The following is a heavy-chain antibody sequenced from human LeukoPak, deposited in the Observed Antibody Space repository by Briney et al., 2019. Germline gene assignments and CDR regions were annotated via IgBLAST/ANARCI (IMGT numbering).Heavy chain of an antibody. V-gene: IGHV3-30*18. CDR3: AKAELLWFGELSFDY. J-gene: IGHJ4*02. Sequence: PGRSLRLSCAASGFTFSSYGMHWVRQAPGKGLEWVAVISYDGSNKYYADSVKGRFTIPRDNSKNTLYLQMNSLRAEDTAVYYCAKAELLWFGELSFDYWGQGTLVTVSS. CDR1: GFTFSSYG. D-gene: IGHD3-10*01. CDR2: ISYDGSNK.